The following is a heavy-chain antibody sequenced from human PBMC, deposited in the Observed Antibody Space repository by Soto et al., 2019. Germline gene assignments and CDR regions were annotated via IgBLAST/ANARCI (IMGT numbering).Heavy chain of an antibody. V-gene: IGHV1-18*01. CDR3: ARGGYVWGSYRPRPNWFDP. Sequence: ASVKVSCKASGYTFTSYGISWVRQASGQGLDWMGWISAYNGNTNYAQKLQGRVTMTTDTSTSTAYMELRSLRSDDTAVYYCARGGYVWGSYRPRPNWFDPWGQGTLVTVSS. CDR2: ISAYNGNT. J-gene: IGHJ5*02. D-gene: IGHD3-16*02. CDR1: GYTFTSYG.